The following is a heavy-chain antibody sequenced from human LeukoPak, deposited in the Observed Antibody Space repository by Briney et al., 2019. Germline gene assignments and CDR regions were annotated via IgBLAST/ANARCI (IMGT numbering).Heavy chain of an antibody. Sequence: PSETLSLTCTVSGVSISSSSYYWGWLRQPPGKGLEWIGSVYHSGSTTTNPSLRSRATISVDTSKNQISLRLTSVTAADTAMYYCARQDFKDSLRVSAINWFDPWGQGTLVTVSS. V-gene: IGHV4-39*01. CDR2: VYHSGST. CDR3: ARQDFKDSLRVSAINWFDP. J-gene: IGHJ5*02. D-gene: IGHD5/OR15-5a*01. CDR1: GVSISSSSYY.